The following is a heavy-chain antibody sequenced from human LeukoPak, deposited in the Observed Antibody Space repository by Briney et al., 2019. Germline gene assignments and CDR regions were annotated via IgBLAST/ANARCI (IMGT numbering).Heavy chain of an antibody. V-gene: IGHV1-18*01. CDR2: ISAYNGNT. CDR3: ASHEELTEGFDY. Sequence: ASVKVSCKASGGSFNNYAITWVRQAPGQGLEWMGWISAYNGNTNYAQKLQGRVTMTTDTSTSTAYMELRSLRSDDTAVYYCASHEELTEGFDYWGQGTLVTVSS. D-gene: IGHD1-26*01. CDR1: GGSFNNYA. J-gene: IGHJ4*02.